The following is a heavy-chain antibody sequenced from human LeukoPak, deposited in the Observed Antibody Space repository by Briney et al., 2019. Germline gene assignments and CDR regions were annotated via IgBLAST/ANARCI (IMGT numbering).Heavy chain of an antibody. D-gene: IGHD2-2*01. V-gene: IGHV1-2*02. CDR2: INPHSGGT. Sequence: ASVKVSCKASGYTFSGYYMHWVRQAPGQGLEWMGWINPHSGGTNLAQKFQGRVTMTRDTSISTAHMELRRLRSDDTAVYYCARDLWMSSSRTTRDYWGQGTLVTVSS. J-gene: IGHJ4*02. CDR1: GYTFSGYY. CDR3: ARDLWMSSSRTTRDY.